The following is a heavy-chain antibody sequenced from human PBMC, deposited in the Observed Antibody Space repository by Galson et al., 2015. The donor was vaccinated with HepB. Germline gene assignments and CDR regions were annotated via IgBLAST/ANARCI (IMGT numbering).Heavy chain of an antibody. CDR3: ARDRGDYGSGSYWSLLFDY. J-gene: IGHJ4*02. V-gene: IGHV3-30*04. Sequence: SLRLSCAASGFTFSNYAMYWVRQAPGKGLQWVAIISYDGNNKYYAASVKCRFTISRDSSKNTLYLQMNSLRTEDTAVYYCARDRGDYGSGSYWSLLFDYWGQGTLVSVSS. CDR1: GFTFSNYA. D-gene: IGHD3-10*01. CDR2: ISYDGNNK.